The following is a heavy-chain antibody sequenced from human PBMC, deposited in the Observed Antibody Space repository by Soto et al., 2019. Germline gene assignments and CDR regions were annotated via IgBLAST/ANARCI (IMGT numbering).Heavy chain of an antibody. CDR3: AREEEQWLVRGYGMDV. CDR1: GGTFSSYA. D-gene: IGHD6-19*01. V-gene: IGHV1-69*13. CDR2: IIPIFGTA. Sequence: ASVKVSCKASGGTFSSYAISWVRQAPGQGLEWMGGIIPIFGTANYAQKFQGRVTITADESTSTAYMGLSSLRSEDTAVYYCAREEEQWLVRGYGMDVWGRGTTVTVSS. J-gene: IGHJ6*02.